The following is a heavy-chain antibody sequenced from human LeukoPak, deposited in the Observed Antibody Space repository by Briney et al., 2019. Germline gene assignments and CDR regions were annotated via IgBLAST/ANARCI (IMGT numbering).Heavy chain of an antibody. CDR3: ANFGGSGSYSDY. V-gene: IGHV1-69*13. CDR1: GGTFSSYA. CDR2: IIPIFGTA. Sequence: SVKVSCKASGGTFSSYAISWVRQAPGQGLEWMGGIIPIFGTANYAQKFQGRVTITADESTSTAYMELSSLGSEDTAVYYCANFGGSGSYSDYWGQGTLVTVSS. D-gene: IGHD3-10*01. J-gene: IGHJ4*02.